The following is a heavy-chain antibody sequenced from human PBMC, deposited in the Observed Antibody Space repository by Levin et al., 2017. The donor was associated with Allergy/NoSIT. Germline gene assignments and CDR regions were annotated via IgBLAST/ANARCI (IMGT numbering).Heavy chain of an antibody. CDR2: ISGSGGST. J-gene: IGHJ4*02. CDR3: AKSTPYSGYDSDFDY. Sequence: GESLKISCAASGFTFSSYAMSWVRQAPGKGLEWVSAISGSGGSTYYADSVKGRFTISRDNSKNTLYLQMNSLRAEDTAVYYCAKSTPYSGYDSDFDYWGQGTLVTVSS. V-gene: IGHV3-23*01. D-gene: IGHD5-12*01. CDR1: GFTFSSYA.